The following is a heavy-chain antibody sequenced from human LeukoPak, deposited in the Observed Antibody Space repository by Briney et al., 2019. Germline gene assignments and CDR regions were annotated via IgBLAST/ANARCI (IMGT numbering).Heavy chain of an antibody. CDR1: GGSISSGDYY. D-gene: IGHD6-19*01. J-gene: IGHJ4*02. CDR2: IYYSGST. V-gene: IGHV4-30-4*02. CDR3: ARGDGSGWCDY. Sequence: PSETLSLTCTVSGGSISSGDYYWSWIRQPPGKGLEWIGYIYYSGSTYYNPSLKSRVTISVDTSKNQFSLKLSSVTAADTAVYYCARGDGSGWCDYWGQGTLVTVSS.